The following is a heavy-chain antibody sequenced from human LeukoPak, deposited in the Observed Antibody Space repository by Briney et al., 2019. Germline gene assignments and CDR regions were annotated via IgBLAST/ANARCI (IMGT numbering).Heavy chain of an antibody. J-gene: IGHJ6*02. V-gene: IGHV3-7*01. D-gene: IGHD5-18*01. Sequence: PGGSLRLSCAASGFTFSSYWMSWVRQAPGKGLEWVANIKQDGSEKYYVDSVKGRFTISRDNAKNSLYLQMNSLRAEDTAVYYCARERGYSYGYYYYYGMDVWGQGTTVTVSS. CDR3: ARERGYSYGYYYYYGMDV. CDR1: GFTFSSYW. CDR2: IKQDGSEK.